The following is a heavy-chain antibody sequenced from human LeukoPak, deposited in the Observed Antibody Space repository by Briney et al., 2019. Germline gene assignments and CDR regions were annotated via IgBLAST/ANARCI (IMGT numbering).Heavy chain of an antibody. D-gene: IGHD6-13*01. CDR3: ARDLEGIAAAGYYFDY. Sequence: GASVKVSCKASGYTFTSYDINWVRQATGQGLEWMGWMNPNSGNTGYAQKFRGGVTITRNTSISTAYMELSSLRSEDTAVYYCARDLEGIAAAGYYFDYWGQGTLVTVSS. CDR2: MNPNSGNT. V-gene: IGHV1-8*03. CDR1: GYTFTSYD. J-gene: IGHJ4*02.